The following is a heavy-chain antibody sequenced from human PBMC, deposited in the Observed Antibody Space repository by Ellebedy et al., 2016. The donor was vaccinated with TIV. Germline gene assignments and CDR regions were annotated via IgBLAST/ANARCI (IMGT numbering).Heavy chain of an antibody. D-gene: IGHD3-10*01. CDR1: GFTFGDYA. Sequence: GESLKISXTASGFTFGDYAMSWFRQAPGKGLEWVGFIRSKAYGGTTEYAASVKGRFTISRDDSKSIAYLQMNSLKTEDTAVYYCTRGSQMSVRGLEYYGMDVWGQGTTVTVSS. CDR2: IRSKAYGGTT. J-gene: IGHJ6*02. CDR3: TRGSQMSVRGLEYYGMDV. V-gene: IGHV3-49*03.